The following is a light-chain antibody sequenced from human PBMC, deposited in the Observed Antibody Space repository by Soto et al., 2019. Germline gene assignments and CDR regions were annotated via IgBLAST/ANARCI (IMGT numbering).Light chain of an antibody. V-gene: IGLV2-14*01. CDR3: SSYTSSSTL. J-gene: IGLJ1*01. CDR1: SSDVGSYNY. CDR2: EVS. Sequence: QSALTQPACVSGSPGQSITISCTGTSSDVGSYNYVSWYQQHPGKAPKLMIYEVSDRPSGISSRFSGSKSGNTASLTISGLQTEDEADYYCSSYTSSSTLFGTGTKVTV.